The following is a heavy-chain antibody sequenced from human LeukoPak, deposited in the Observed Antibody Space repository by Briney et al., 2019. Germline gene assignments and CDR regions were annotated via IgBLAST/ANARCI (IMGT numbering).Heavy chain of an antibody. D-gene: IGHD6-19*01. CDR3: ARVERGQWLVVYYYYGMDV. CDR2: ISAYNGNT. J-gene: IGHJ6*02. V-gene: IGHV1-18*01. Sequence: ASVKVSCKASGYTFTSYGISWVRQAPGQGLEWMGWISAYNGNTNYAQKLQGRVTMTTDTSTSTAYMELRSLRSDDTAVYYCARVERGQWLVVYYYYGMDVWGQGTTVTVSS. CDR1: GYTFTSYG.